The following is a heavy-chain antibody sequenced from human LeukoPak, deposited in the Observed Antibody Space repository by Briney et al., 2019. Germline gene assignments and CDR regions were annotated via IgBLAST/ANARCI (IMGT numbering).Heavy chain of an antibody. V-gene: IGHV5-51*01. D-gene: IGHD6-19*01. Sequence: GESLKISCKGSGYTFNSYWIGWVRQMPGAGLEWMGIIYPSDSDTRSGPSFQGQVTISGDKSISTAYLQWSSLKASESAMYYCARRYGSALYGVFDYWGQGTMVIVSS. CDR2: IYPSDSDT. CDR3: ARRYGSALYGVFDY. CDR1: GYTFNSYW. J-gene: IGHJ4*02.